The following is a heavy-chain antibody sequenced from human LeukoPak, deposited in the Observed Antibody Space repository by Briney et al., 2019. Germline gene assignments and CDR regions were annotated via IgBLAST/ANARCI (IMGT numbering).Heavy chain of an antibody. CDR3: ARHESSRGTIFGVAADY. D-gene: IGHD3-3*01. V-gene: IGHV5-51*01. CDR1: GYSFTNYW. CDR2: IYPGDSDT. J-gene: IGHJ4*02. Sequence: GESLKISCKGLGYSFTNYWIGWVRQMPGKGLEWMGIIYPGDSDTRYSPSFQGQVTISADKSINTAYLQWSSLKASDTAMYYCARHESSRGTIFGVAADYWGQGTLVTVSS.